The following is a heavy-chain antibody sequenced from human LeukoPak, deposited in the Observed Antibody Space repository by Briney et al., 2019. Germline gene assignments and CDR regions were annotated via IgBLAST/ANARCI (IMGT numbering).Heavy chain of an antibody. CDR1: GVSISSYY. J-gene: IGHJ6*03. CDR3: ARVRDGSGSYYTRGYYCYYMDV. Sequence: SETLSLTCTVSGVSISSYYCSGIRPPPPRGLEWIGYIYYSGSTNYNPSLKSRVTISINKSKHQFSLKLSSVTAEDPAVYYCARVRDGSGSYYTRGYYCYYMDVWGKGTTVTISS. V-gene: IGHV4-59*01. D-gene: IGHD3-10*01. CDR2: IYYSGST.